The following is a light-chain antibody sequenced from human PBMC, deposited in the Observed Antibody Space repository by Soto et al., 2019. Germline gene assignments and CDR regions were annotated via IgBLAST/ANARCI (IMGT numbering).Light chain of an antibody. Sequence: DIQMTQSPSTLSASVGERVTITCRASQSVSNWLAWYQQKPGKAPKLLIYGASSLESGVPPRFSGDGSETDFTLTISSLQRDDFGTYYCQQYSRLWSFGQGTKVDIK. V-gene: IGKV1-5*03. J-gene: IGKJ1*01. CDR1: QSVSNW. CDR2: GAS. CDR3: QQYSRLWS.